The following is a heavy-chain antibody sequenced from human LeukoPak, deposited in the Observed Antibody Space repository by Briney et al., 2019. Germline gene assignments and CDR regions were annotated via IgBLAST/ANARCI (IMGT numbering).Heavy chain of an antibody. Sequence: PSETLSLTCTVSGGSISSSSYYWGWIRQPPGKGLEWIGSIYYSGSTYYNPSPKSRVTISVDTSKNQFSLKLSSVSAADTAVYYCARDPVLKGYCSGGSCYTDGFDLWGQGAMVTVSS. J-gene: IGHJ3*01. D-gene: IGHD2-15*01. CDR1: GGSISSSSYY. CDR2: IYYSGST. V-gene: IGHV4-39*07. CDR3: ARDPVLKGYCSGGSCYTDGFDL.